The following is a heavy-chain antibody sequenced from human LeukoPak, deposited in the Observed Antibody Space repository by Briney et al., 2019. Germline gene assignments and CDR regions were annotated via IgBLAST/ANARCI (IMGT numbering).Heavy chain of an antibody. CDR3: AFEGYNYGYN. D-gene: IGHD5-18*01. Sequence: GASVKVSCKASGGTFSNYAISWVRQAPGQGLEWMGGIIPIFGTTNYAQKFQGRVRITADESTSTVYMELSSLRSDDTAIYYCAFEGYNYGYNWGQGTLVTVSS. V-gene: IGHV1-69*13. J-gene: IGHJ4*02. CDR1: GGTFSNYA. CDR2: IIPIFGTT.